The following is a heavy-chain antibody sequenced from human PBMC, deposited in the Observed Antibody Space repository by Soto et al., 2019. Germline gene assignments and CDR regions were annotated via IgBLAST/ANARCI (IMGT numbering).Heavy chain of an antibody. CDR3: ARGGGVGVAGSAAFDM. CDR1: GYPVTAYY. Sequence: QLHLVQSGAVVKKPGASVTVSCSASGYPVTAYYMHWVRQAPGRGLEWMGGINPATGDAKYTQTFQARATMTRDTSTSTGFMELGGLTSEDTAVFYCARGGGVGVAGSAAFDMWGQGTLVTVSS. V-gene: IGHV1-2*02. CDR2: INPATGDA. J-gene: IGHJ3*02. D-gene: IGHD3-3*01.